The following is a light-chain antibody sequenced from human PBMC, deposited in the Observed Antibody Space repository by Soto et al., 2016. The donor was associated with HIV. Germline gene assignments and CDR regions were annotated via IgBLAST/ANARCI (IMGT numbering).Light chain of an antibody. CDR2: AAS. J-gene: IGKJ3*01. CDR3: QQANSFPLT. V-gene: IGKV1-39*01. CDR1: QSISSY. Sequence: DIQMTQSPSSLSASVGDRVTITCRASQSISSYLNWYQQKPGKAPTLLIYAASSLQSGVTSRFSGSGSGTDFTLTISSLQPEDFATYYCQQANSFPLTFGPGTKV.